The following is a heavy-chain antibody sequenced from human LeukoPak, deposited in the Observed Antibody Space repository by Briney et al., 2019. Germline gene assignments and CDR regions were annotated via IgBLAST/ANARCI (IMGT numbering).Heavy chain of an antibody. Sequence: SETLSPTCAVYGGSFSGYYWSWIRQPPGKGLEWIGEINHSGSTNYNPSLKSRVTISVDTSKNQFSLKLSSVTAADTAVYYCARGPLRYFDWFYPGIYGMDVWGQGTTVTVSS. CDR1: GGSFSGYY. CDR3: ARGPLRYFDWFYPGIYGMDV. J-gene: IGHJ6*02. D-gene: IGHD3-9*01. CDR2: INHSGST. V-gene: IGHV4-34*01.